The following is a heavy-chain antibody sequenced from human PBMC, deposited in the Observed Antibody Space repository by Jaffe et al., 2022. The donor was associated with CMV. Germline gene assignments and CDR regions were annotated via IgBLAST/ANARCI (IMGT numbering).Heavy chain of an antibody. CDR3: ARPYYDFWSGYYTGWFDP. CDR2: IYYSGST. V-gene: IGHV4-39*01. J-gene: IGHJ5*02. Sequence: QLQLQESGPGLVKPSETLSLTCTVSGGSISSSSYYWGWIRQPPGKGLEWIGSIYYSGSTYYNPSLKSRVTISVDTSKNQFSLKLSSVTAADTAVYYCARPYYDFWSGYYTGWFDPWGQGTLVTVSS. CDR1: GGSISSSSYY. D-gene: IGHD3-3*01.